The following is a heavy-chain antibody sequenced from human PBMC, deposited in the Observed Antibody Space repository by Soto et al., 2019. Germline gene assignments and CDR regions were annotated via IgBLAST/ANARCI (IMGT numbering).Heavy chain of an antibody. CDR2: IQSTGST. Sequence: LSLTCTVSGDSVSSGSYYWSWIRQPPGMGLEWIGNIQSTGSTEYNPSLQSRVTISLDTSKNQFSLKLSSVIAADTAVYYCARTNSRGEWAAWYWGQGXLVTVSS. V-gene: IGHV4-61*01. CDR3: ARTNSRGEWAAWY. CDR1: GDSVSSGSYY. J-gene: IGHJ4*02. D-gene: IGHD3-22*01.